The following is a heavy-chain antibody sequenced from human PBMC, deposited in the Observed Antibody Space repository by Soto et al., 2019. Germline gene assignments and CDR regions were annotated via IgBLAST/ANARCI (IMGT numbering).Heavy chain of an antibody. J-gene: IGHJ4*02. CDR2: IIPIFGTA. Sequence: GASVKVSCKASGGTFSRYASSWVRQATGQGLEWMGGIIPIFGTANYAQKFQGRVTITADESTSTAYMELSSLRSEDTAVYYCAKDTNIAPYYFDYWGQGTLLTVSS. V-gene: IGHV1-69*13. CDR3: AKDTNIAPYYFDY. CDR1: GGTFSRYA. D-gene: IGHD5-12*01.